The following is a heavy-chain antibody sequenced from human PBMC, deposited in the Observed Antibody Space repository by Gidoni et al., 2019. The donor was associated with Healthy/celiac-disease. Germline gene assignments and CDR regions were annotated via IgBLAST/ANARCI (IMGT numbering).Heavy chain of an antibody. CDR1: GYTFTSYY. Sequence: QVQLVQSGAEVKKPGASVKVSCKASGYTFTSYYMHWVRQAPGQGLEWMGIINPSGGSTSYAQKFQGRVTMTRDTSTSTVYMELSSLRSEDTAVYYCARIGFRRNYGSSDNDAFDIWGQGTMVTVSS. J-gene: IGHJ3*02. CDR3: ARIGFRRNYGSSDNDAFDI. V-gene: IGHV1-46*01. D-gene: IGHD3-10*01. CDR2: INPSGGST.